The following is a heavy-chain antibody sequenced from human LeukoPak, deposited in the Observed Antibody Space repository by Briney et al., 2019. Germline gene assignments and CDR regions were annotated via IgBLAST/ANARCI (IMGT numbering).Heavy chain of an antibody. Sequence: GGSLRLSCAASGFSFSSYVMSWVRQAPGKGLEWISIISGSGGSTYYADSVKGRFTISRDNSEKRLFLQMNSLRPDDSALYYCTKGLMSGFSSGWYFAYWGQGTLVTVSS. CDR2: ISGSGGST. CDR3: TKGLMSGFSSGWYFAY. CDR1: GFSFSSYV. J-gene: IGHJ4*02. V-gene: IGHV3-23*01. D-gene: IGHD6-19*01.